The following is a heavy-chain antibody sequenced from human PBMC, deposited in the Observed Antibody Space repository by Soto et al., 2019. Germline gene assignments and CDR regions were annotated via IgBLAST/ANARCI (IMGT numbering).Heavy chain of an antibody. J-gene: IGHJ4*02. V-gene: IGHV3-23*01. Sequence: EVQLLESGGGLVQPGGSLRLSCAASGFTFISYGMNWVRQAPGKGPEWVSGVSGSGGSTYYADSVKGRFTISRDSSKNTLFLQMNSLRDEYTAVYYCAKASEYYCAGSYYHYWGQGTLVTVSS. CDR3: AKASEYYCAGSYYHY. CDR1: GFTFISYG. D-gene: IGHD3-10*01. CDR2: VSGSGGST.